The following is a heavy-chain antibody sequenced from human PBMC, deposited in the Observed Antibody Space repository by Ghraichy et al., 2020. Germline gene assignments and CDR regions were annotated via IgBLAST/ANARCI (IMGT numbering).Heavy chain of an antibody. Sequence: GGSLRLSCAASGFTFSSYGMSWVRQAPGKGLEWVSAISGSGGSTYYADSVKGRFTISRDNSKNTLYLQMNSLRAEDTAVYYCAKGSVVGATTVGGAFDYCCQRALVAVS. D-gene: IGHD1-26*01. CDR3: AKGSVVGATTVGGAFDY. J-gene: IGHJ4*02. CDR1: GFTFSSYG. V-gene: IGHV3-23*01. CDR2: ISGSGGST.